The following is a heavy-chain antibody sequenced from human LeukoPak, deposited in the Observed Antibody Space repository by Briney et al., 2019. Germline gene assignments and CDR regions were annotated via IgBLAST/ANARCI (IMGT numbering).Heavy chain of an antibody. D-gene: IGHD3-22*01. CDR2: MNTNGGNT. V-gene: IGHV1-8*01. Sequence: ASVKVSCKASGYTFTSYDINWVRQATGQGLEWMGWMNTNGGNTGYAQKFQGRVTMTRNTSISAAYMELSSLRSEDTAVYYCARYYYDSSGYYHYFQHWGQGTLVTVSS. CDR3: ARYYYDSSGYYHYFQH. CDR1: GYTFTSYD. J-gene: IGHJ1*01.